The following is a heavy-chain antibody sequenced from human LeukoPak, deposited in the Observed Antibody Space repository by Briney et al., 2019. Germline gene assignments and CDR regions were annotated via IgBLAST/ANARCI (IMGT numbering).Heavy chain of an antibody. CDR3: ARGAWTFDY. J-gene: IGHJ4*02. Sequence: GGSLRLSCVASGFTFSRYWMSWVRQAPGKGLEWVANIKQDGSEKYYVDSVKGRFTISRDNAKNSLYLQMNSLRAEDTAVYYCARGAWTFDYWGQGTLVSVSS. CDR2: IKQDGSEK. V-gene: IGHV3-7*01. D-gene: IGHD3/OR15-3a*01. CDR1: GFTFSRYW.